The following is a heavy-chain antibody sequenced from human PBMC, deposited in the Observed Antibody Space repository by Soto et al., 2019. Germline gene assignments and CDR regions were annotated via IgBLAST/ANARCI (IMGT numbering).Heavy chain of an antibody. CDR3: AVSPRAVVGALDF. CDR1: GGTLGTSA. V-gene: IGHV1-69*18. J-gene: IGHJ4*02. CDR2: FSPIFGTL. D-gene: IGHD2-15*01. Sequence: QVQLVQSGAEVKKPGSSVRVSCKSSGGTLGTSAINWERQAPGQGLEWMGIFSPIFGTLNPSQMVQGRVSFTADVPTCIAYMALSSLKSEDTAIYYCAVSPRAVVGALDFWRQGTLVTVSS.